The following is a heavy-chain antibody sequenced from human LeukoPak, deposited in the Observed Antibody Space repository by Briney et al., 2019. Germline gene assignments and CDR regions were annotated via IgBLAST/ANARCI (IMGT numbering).Heavy chain of an antibody. CDR2: ISAYNGNT. J-gene: IGHJ4*02. CDR3: ARAEYYYDSSGYYYSY. Sequence: GASVKVSCKASGYTFTSYGISWVRQAPGQGLEWMGWISAYNGNTNYAQKLQGRVTMTTDTSTSTAYMELRSLRSGDTAVYYCARAEYYYDSSGYYYSYWGQGTLVTVSS. V-gene: IGHV1-18*01. D-gene: IGHD3-22*01. CDR1: GYTFTSYG.